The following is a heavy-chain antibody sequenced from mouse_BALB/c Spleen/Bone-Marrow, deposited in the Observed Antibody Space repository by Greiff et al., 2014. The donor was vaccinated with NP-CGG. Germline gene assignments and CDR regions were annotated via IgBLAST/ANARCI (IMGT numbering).Heavy chain of an antibody. CDR1: GFSLSSYG. J-gene: IGHJ2*01. D-gene: IGHD3-1*01. V-gene: IGHV2-2*02. Sequence: QVQLQQSGPGLVQPSQSLSITCTVSGFSLSSYGVHWVRQSPGKGLEWLGVIWSGGSTDYNAAFISRLTISKDNSKSQVFFKMTSLQTSDAAIYYCARKHRGCYFDYWGQGTTLTVSS. CDR2: IWSGGST. CDR3: ARKHRGCYFDY.